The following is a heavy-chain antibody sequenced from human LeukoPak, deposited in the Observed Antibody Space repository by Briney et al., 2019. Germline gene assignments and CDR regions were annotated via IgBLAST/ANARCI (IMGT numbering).Heavy chain of an antibody. V-gene: IGHV3-33*01. Sequence: PGGSLRLSCAASGFTFSTYGMHWVRQAPGKGLEWVAVVWYDGSNIHYVDSVKGRFTISRDNSKSTLYLQMNSRTAEDTAVYYCARGGYSGTYYFDYWGQGTLVTVSS. CDR3: ARGGYSGTYYFDY. CDR2: VWYDGSNI. J-gene: IGHJ4*02. CDR1: GFTFSTYG. D-gene: IGHD1-26*01.